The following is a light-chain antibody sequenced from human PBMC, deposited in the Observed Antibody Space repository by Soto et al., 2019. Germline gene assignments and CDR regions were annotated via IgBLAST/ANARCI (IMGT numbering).Light chain of an antibody. Sequence: EILMTQSPATLSVSPGESATLSCRASHRVSGYLAWYQQKPGQAPRLLIYGASTRATGVPARFSDSGSGTVFTLTISSLQSEDFAVYYCQQYNNWPLTFGGGTKVEIK. CDR2: GAS. CDR1: HRVSGY. J-gene: IGKJ4*01. CDR3: QQYNNWPLT. V-gene: IGKV3-15*01.